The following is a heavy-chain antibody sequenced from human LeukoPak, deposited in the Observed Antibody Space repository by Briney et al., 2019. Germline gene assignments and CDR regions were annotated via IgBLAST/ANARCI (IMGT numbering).Heavy chain of an antibody. CDR1: GGSFSGYY. V-gene: IGHV4-34*01. J-gene: IGHJ6*03. CDR3: ARGRRRGYYYYYYMDV. Sequence: PSETLSLTCAVYGGSFSGYYWSWIRQPPGKGLEWIGEINHSGSTNYNPSLKSRVTISVDTSKNQFSLKLSSVTAADTAVYYCARGRRRGYYYYYYMDVWGKGTTVTVSS. D-gene: IGHD1-14*01. CDR2: INHSGST.